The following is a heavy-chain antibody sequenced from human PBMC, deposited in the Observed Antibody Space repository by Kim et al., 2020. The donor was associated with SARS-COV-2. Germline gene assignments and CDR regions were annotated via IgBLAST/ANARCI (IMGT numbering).Heavy chain of an antibody. CDR3: AKVSAPRWYQLLIVDY. J-gene: IGHJ4*02. D-gene: IGHD2-2*01. CDR2: ISGSGGST. CDR1: GFIFSSYA. Sequence: GGSLRLSCAASGFIFSSYAMSWVRQVLGKGLEWVPAISGSGGSTYYADSVKGRFTISRDNSKNTLYLQMNSWRAVDTDVYYCAKVSAPRWYQLLIVDYGSQKALVTVCS. V-gene: IGHV3-23*01.